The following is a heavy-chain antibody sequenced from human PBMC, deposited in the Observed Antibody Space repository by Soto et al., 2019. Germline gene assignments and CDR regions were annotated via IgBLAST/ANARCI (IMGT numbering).Heavy chain of an antibody. CDR2: ISAYNGNT. Sequence: QVQLVQSGAEVKKPGASVKVSCKASGYTFTSYGISWVRQAPGQGLEWMGWISAYNGNTNYAQKLQGRVTMTTDTSTSTAYWERRSLRSDATAVYSWARGLGWLLLPVWGKGPLATVSS. J-gene: IGHJ4*02. V-gene: IGHV1-18*01. D-gene: IGHD5-12*01. CDR1: GYTFTSYG. CDR3: ARGLGWLLLPV.